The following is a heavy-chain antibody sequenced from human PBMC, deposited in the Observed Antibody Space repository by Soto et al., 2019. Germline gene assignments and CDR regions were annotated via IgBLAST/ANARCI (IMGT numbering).Heavy chain of an antibody. Sequence: GESLKISCKGSGYTFSNYWIDWVRQMPGKGLEWMGIIYPGDSDTRYSPSFQGQVTISVDKSITTAYLQWSSLKASDTAMYYCARRRYGGSCNAFDIWGQGTMVTVSS. CDR3: ARRRYGGSCNAFDI. D-gene: IGHD1-26*01. CDR2: IYPGDSDT. V-gene: IGHV5-51*01. CDR1: GYTFSNYW. J-gene: IGHJ3*02.